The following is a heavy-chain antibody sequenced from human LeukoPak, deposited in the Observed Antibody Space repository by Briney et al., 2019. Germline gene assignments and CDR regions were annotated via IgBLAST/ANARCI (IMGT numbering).Heavy chain of an antibody. CDR3: AKDLSGFGELSNYYFDY. D-gene: IGHD3-10*01. J-gene: IGHJ4*02. CDR1: GFTVSSNY. Sequence: GGSLRLSCAASGFTVSSNYMSWVRQAPGKGLEWVSTFSGGGSTYYAASVRGRFTISRDNSKNTLFLQMSSLRAEDTAIYYCAKDLSGFGELSNYYFDYWGQGALVTVSS. V-gene: IGHV3-53*01. CDR2: FSGGGST.